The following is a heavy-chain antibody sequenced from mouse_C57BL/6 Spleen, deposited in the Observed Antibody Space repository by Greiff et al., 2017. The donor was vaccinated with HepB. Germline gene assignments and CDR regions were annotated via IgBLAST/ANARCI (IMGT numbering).Heavy chain of an antibody. Sequence: VQLQQSGAELVRPGASVKLSCTASGFNIKDYYMHWVKQRPEQGLEWIGRIDPEDGDTEYAPKFQGKATMTADTSSNTAYLQLSSLTSEDTAVYYCTRTTMAYYFDYWGQGTTLTVSS. CDR1: GFNIKDYY. D-gene: IGHD2-1*01. CDR2: IDPEDGDT. CDR3: TRTTMAYYFDY. V-gene: IGHV14-1*01. J-gene: IGHJ2*01.